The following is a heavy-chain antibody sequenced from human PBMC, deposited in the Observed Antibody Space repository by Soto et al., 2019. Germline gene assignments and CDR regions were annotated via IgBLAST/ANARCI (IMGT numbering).Heavy chain of an antibody. Sequence: PSETLSLTCAVSSGSISSSNWWSWVRQPPGKGLEWIGEIYHSGSTNYNPSLKSRVTISVDKSKNQFSLKLSSVTAADTAVYYCATNLHDYGDYYFDYWGQGTLVTVSS. D-gene: IGHD4-17*01. CDR1: SGSISSSNW. CDR3: ATNLHDYGDYYFDY. CDR2: IYHSGST. V-gene: IGHV4-4*02. J-gene: IGHJ4*02.